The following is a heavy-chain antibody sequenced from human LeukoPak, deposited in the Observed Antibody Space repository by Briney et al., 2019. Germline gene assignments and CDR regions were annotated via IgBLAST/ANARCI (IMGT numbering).Heavy chain of an antibody. J-gene: IGHJ4*02. Sequence: GGSLRLSCAASGFTFSSHSINWVRQAPGKGLEWVAVISYDGSNKYYADSVKGRFTISRDNSKNTLYLQMNSLRAEDTAVYYCASIAYCGGDCYSGGFFDYWGQGTLVTVSS. CDR2: ISYDGSNK. CDR3: ASIAYCGGDCYSGGFFDY. D-gene: IGHD2-21*02. CDR1: GFTFSSHS. V-gene: IGHV3-30*03.